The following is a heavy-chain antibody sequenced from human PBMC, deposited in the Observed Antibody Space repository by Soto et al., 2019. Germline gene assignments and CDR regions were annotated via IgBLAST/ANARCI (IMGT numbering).Heavy chain of an antibody. CDR3: AGSISCYGSSCSYYYMDV. V-gene: IGHV4-39*01. Sequence: SETLSLTCTVSGDSISSSNYYWGWIRQPPGKGPEWIGSMYYSGSTYYNPSLKSRVTISVDMSKKQFSLKLTSVNAADTAIYYCAGSISCYGSSCSYYYMDVWGKGTTVTVSS. CDR2: MYYSGST. D-gene: IGHD2-2*01. CDR1: GDSISSSNYY. J-gene: IGHJ6*03.